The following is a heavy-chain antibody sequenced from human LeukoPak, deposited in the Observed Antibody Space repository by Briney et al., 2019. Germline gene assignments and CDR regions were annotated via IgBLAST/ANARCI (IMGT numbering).Heavy chain of an antibody. J-gene: IGHJ6*02. V-gene: IGHV3-21*04. D-gene: IGHD2-21*01. CDR1: GFTFNTYS. CDR2: ISSGSSYI. Sequence: GGSLRLSCAASGFTFNTYSMNWVRQPPGKGLEWVSSISSGSSYIYYADSVKGRFTISRDNAKNSLDLQMDSLRAEDTAVYYCAKGRGEYYYYGMDVWGQGTTVTVSS. CDR3: AKGRGEYYYYGMDV.